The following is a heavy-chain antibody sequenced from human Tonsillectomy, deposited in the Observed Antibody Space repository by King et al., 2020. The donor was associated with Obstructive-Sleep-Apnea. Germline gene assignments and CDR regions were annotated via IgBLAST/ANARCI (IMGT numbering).Heavy chain of an antibody. D-gene: IGHD1-26*01. CDR1: GGSISSYY. CDR2: IYTSGCT. J-gene: IGHJ6*02. Sequence: QLQESGPGLVKSSETLSLTCTVSGGSISSYYWSWIRQPAGKGLEWVGLIYTSGCTNYNPSLKSRVTMSVDTSKNQFSLKLSSVTAADTAVYYCARVGETTYYYYGMDDWGQGTTVTVSS. V-gene: IGHV4-4*07. CDR3: ARVGETTYYYYGMDD.